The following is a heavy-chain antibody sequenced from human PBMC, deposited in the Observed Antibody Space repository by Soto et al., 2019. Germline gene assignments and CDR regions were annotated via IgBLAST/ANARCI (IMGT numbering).Heavy chain of an antibody. D-gene: IGHD3-9*01. J-gene: IGHJ6*02. Sequence: PSETLSLTCTVSGGSISSYYWSWIRQPPGKGLEWIGYIYYSGSTNYNPSLKSRVTISVDTSKNQFSLKLSSVTAADTAVYYCARVRYLDLLHPLYDSGMAVWGQGPTVTVSS. CDR2: IYYSGST. CDR3: ARVRYLDLLHPLYDSGMAV. V-gene: IGHV4-59*08. CDR1: GGSISSYY.